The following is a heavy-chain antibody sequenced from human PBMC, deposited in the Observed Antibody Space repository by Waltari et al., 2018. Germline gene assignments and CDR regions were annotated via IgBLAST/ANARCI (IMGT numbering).Heavy chain of an antibody. CDR1: GFPFSSYW. CDR2: IKQDGSEK. V-gene: IGHV3-7*01. Sequence: EVQLVESGGGLVQPGGSLRLSCAASGFPFSSYWMRWVRQAPGKGLEGVANIKQDGSEKYYVDSGKGRFTISRENAKNSLYRQMNSLRAGDTAMYYCARATTYAFDIWGQGTMVTVSS. CDR3: ARATTYAFDI. J-gene: IGHJ3*02.